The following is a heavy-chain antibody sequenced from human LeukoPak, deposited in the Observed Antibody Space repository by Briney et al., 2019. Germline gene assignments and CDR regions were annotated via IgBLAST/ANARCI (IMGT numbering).Heavy chain of an antibody. V-gene: IGHV3-33*08. CDR3: AREDSSGAFDI. CDR1: GFTFRSYD. Sequence: GGSLTLSCAAAGFTFRSYDMHWVRQAPGKGLDWVAVVWYDESNKYYVDSVKGRFTISRDNSKNTLYLQMNSLRVEDTALYYCAREDSSGAFDIWGPGTMVTVSS. J-gene: IGHJ3*02. CDR2: VWYDESNK. D-gene: IGHD3-22*01.